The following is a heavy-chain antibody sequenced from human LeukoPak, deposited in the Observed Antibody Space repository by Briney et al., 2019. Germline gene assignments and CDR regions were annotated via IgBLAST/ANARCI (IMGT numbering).Heavy chain of an antibody. CDR2: IYSAGST. D-gene: IGHD3-10*01. CDR1: GFTFSSYS. V-gene: IGHV3-53*01. J-gene: IGHJ4*02. CDR3: ARDFGYGSGNIDY. Sequence: GGSLRLSCAASGFTFSSYSMSWVRQAPGKGLEWVSVIYSAGSTYYADSVKGRFTILRDNSKNTLYLQMNSLRVEDTAVYYCARDFGYGSGNIDYWGQGTLVTVSS.